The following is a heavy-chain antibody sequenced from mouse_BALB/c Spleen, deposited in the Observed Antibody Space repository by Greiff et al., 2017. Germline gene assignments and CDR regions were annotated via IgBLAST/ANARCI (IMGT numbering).Heavy chain of an antibody. V-gene: IGHV5-6-3*01. CDR3: ARSYGNYVRYAMDY. D-gene: IGHD2-10*02. Sequence: EVKLKESGGGLVQPGGSLKLSCAASGFTFSSYGMSWVRQTPDKRLELVATINSNGGSTYYPDSVKGRFTISRDNAKNTLYLQMSSLKSEDTAMYYCARSYGNYVRYAMDYWGQGTSVTVSS. CDR2: INSNGGST. CDR1: GFTFSSYG. J-gene: IGHJ4*01.